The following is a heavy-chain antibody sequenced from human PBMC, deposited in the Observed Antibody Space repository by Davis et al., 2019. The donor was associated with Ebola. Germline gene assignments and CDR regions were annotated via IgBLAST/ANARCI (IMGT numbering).Heavy chain of an antibody. J-gene: IGHJ5*02. CDR3: ARGVTMIVVSNWFDP. Sequence: ASVTVSCKASGYTFTSYGISWVRQAPGQGLEWMGWISASNGNTNYAQKLQGRVTMTTDTSTSTAYMELRSLRSDDTAVYYCARGVTMIVVSNWFDPWGQGTLVTVSS. V-gene: IGHV1-18*01. CDR2: ISASNGNT. CDR1: GYTFTSYG. D-gene: IGHD3-22*01.